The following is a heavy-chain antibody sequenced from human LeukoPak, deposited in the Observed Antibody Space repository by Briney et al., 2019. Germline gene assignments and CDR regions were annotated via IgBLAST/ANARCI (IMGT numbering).Heavy chain of an antibody. V-gene: IGHV1-46*01. D-gene: IGHD6-19*01. Sequence: ASVKVSCEASGYTFTSYYIHWVRQAPGQGLEWMGIINPTGGSTSYAQKFQGRITMTRDTSTSTVYMELSSLRSEDTAVYYCARSDYSSGWCGYWGQGTLVTVSS. CDR1: GYTFTSYY. J-gene: IGHJ4*02. CDR2: INPTGGST. CDR3: ARSDYSSGWCGY.